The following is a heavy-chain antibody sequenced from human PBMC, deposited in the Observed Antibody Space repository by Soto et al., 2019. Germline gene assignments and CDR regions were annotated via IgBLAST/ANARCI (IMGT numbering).Heavy chain of an antibody. V-gene: IGHV4-39*07. J-gene: IGHJ4*02. CDR1: GGSISSSSYY. Sequence: SETLSLTCTVSGGSISSSSYYWGWIRQPPGKGLEWIGSIYYSGSTYYNPSLKSRLTISVDTSKNQFSLRLTSVTAADTAVYYCARDANYGSAIDNWGQGTLVTVSS. CDR3: ARDANYGSAIDN. D-gene: IGHD3-10*01. CDR2: IYYSGST.